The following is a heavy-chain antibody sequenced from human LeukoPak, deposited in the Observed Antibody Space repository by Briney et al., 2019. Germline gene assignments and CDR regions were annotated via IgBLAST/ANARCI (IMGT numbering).Heavy chain of an antibody. CDR3: ARGPPYYYDSSGYYPSVDY. Sequence: GGSLRLSCAASGFTFSSYSMNWVRQAPGKGLEWVSSISSSSSYIYYADSVKGRFTISRDNAKNSLYLQMNSLRAEDTAVYYCARGPPYYYDSSGYYPSVDYWGQGTLVTDSS. CDR1: GFTFSSYS. J-gene: IGHJ4*02. CDR2: ISSSSSYI. D-gene: IGHD3-22*01. V-gene: IGHV3-21*01.